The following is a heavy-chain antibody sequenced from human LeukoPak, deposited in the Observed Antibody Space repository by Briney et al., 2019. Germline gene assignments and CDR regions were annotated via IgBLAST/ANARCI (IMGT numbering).Heavy chain of an antibody. V-gene: IGHV4-30-4*08. CDR2: IYYSGST. CDR1: GGSISSGDYY. CDR3: ARAGATRTDDAFDI. J-gene: IGHJ3*02. D-gene: IGHD1-26*01. Sequence: SETLSLTCTVSGGSISSGDYYWSWIRQPPGKGLEWIGYIYYSGSTYHNPSLKSRVTISVDTSKNQFSLKLSSVTAADTAVYYCARAGATRTDDAFDIWGQGTMVTVSS.